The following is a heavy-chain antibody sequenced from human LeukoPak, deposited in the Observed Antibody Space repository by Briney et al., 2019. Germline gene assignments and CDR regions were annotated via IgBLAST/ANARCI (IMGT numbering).Heavy chain of an antibody. Sequence: ASVKVSCKASGYSFTDYYMHWVRQAPGQGLEWMGWINPNSGGTNYAQKFQGRITMTRDTSISTTYMELSRLISDDTAVYYCARVAGGDWYYFDFWGQGTLVTVSS. CDR1: GYSFTDYY. V-gene: IGHV1-2*02. D-gene: IGHD2-21*02. CDR2: INPNSGGT. J-gene: IGHJ4*02. CDR3: ARVAGGDWYYFDF.